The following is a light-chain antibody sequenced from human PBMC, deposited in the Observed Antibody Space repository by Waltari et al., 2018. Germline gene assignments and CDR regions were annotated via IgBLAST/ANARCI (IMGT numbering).Light chain of an antibody. V-gene: IGKV3-20*01. CDR3: QHYGSSSYT. Sequence: EIVLTHYPGTLSLSTGGRGTFSCRASQSISSSYLAWYQQKPGQAPRLLIYGASSRATGIPDRFSGSGSGTDFTLTISRLEPEDFAVYYCQHYGSSSYTFGQGTKLEI. J-gene: IGKJ2*01. CDR2: GAS. CDR1: QSISSSY.